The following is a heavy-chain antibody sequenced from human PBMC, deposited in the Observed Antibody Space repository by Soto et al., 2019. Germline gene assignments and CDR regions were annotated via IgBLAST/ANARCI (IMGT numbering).Heavy chain of an antibody. Sequence: SVKVSCKASGGTFSSYAISWVRQAPGQGLEWMGGIIPIFGTANYAQKFQGRVTITADESTSTAYMELSSLRSEDTAVYYCARNGISAAGPGPNYYGMDVWGQGTTVTVSS. CDR2: IIPIFGTA. J-gene: IGHJ6*02. CDR1: GGTFSSYA. CDR3: ARNGISAAGPGPNYYGMDV. V-gene: IGHV1-69*13. D-gene: IGHD6-13*01.